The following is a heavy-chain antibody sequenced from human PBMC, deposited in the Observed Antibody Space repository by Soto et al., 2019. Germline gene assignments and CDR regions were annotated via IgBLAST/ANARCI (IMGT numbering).Heavy chain of an antibody. Sequence: QVQLVQSGAEVKKPGSSVKVSCKSSGGTFGSYAISWVRQAPGQGLEWMGGVIPNFGTPHYAQKFHGRVTITADIPTSTAYLELSSLKSADTAVYYCAKIRWTISLQEEDAIWGQGTLVTVSS. J-gene: IGHJ4*02. D-gene: IGHD2-15*01. CDR3: AKIRWTISLQEEDAI. CDR2: VIPNFGTP. V-gene: IGHV1-69*06. CDR1: GGTFGSYA.